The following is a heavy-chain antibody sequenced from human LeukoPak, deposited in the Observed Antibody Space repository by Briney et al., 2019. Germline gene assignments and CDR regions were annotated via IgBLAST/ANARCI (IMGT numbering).Heavy chain of an antibody. Sequence: QPGGSLRLSCAASGFTFSSYAMHWVRQAPGKGLEWVSAISGPGGSTYYADSVKGRFTISRDNSKNTLYLKINSLRADDTAVYYCAKVLPGSGTYYNLDLDYWGQGTLVTVSS. CDR3: AKVLPGSGTYYNLDLDY. D-gene: IGHD3-10*01. CDR2: ISGPGGST. J-gene: IGHJ4*02. V-gene: IGHV3-23*01. CDR1: GFTFSSYA.